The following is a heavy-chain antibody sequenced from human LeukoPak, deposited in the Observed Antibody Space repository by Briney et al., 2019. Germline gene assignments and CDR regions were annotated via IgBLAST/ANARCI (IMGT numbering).Heavy chain of an antibody. CDR1: GFTFSSYS. V-gene: IGHV3-21*01. CDR3: ARDRDSSSWHFDY. CDR2: ISSSSSYI. J-gene: IGHJ4*02. Sequence: PGRSLRLSWAASGFTFSSYSTNWVRQAPGKGLGWVSSISSSSSYIYYADSVKGRFTISRDNAKNSLYLQMNSLRAEDTAVYYCARDRDSSSWHFDYWGQGTLVTVSS. D-gene: IGHD6-13*01.